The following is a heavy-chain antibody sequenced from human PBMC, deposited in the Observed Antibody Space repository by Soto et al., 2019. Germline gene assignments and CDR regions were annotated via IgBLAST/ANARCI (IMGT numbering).Heavy chain of an antibody. Sequence: PGGSLRLSCAASGFTFSSYGMHWVRQAPGKGLEWVAVIWYDGSNKYYADSVKGRFTISRDNSKNTLYLQMNSLRAEDTAVYYCARDAYYDFWSGYYTSPSHYYYGMDVWGQGTTVTVSS. J-gene: IGHJ6*02. CDR1: GFTFSSYG. CDR2: IWYDGSNK. CDR3: ARDAYYDFWSGYYTSPSHYYYGMDV. V-gene: IGHV3-33*01. D-gene: IGHD3-3*01.